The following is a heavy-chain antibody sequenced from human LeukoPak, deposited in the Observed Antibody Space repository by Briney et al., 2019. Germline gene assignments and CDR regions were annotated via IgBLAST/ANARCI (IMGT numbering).Heavy chain of an antibody. V-gene: IGHV3-30-3*01. CDR2: ISYDGSNK. J-gene: IGHJ4*02. CDR3: ARDALITMIVVGPIDY. CDR1: GFTFSSYA. Sequence: VQPGRSLRLSCAASGFTFSSYAMHWVRQAPGKGLEWVAVISYDGSNKYYAGSVKGRFTISRDNSKNTLYLQMNSLRAEDTAVYYCARDALITMIVVGPIDYWGQGTLVTVSS. D-gene: IGHD3-22*01.